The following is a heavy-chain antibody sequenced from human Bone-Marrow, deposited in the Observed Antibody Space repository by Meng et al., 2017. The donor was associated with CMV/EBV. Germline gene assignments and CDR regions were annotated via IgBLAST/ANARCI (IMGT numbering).Heavy chain of an antibody. D-gene: IGHD3-3*01. CDR1: VSSNY. CDR3: ARVSPRRITIFGVVLGWFDP. J-gene: IGHJ5*02. Sequence: VSSNYMSWVRQAPGKGLEWVSVIYSGGSTYYADSVKGRFTISRDNSKNTLYLQMNSLRAEDTAVYYCARVSPRRITIFGVVLGWFDPWGQGTLVTVSS. V-gene: IGHV3-53*01. CDR2: IYSGGST.